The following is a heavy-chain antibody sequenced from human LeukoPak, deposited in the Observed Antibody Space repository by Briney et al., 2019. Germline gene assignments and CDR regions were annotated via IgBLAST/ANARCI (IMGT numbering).Heavy chain of an antibody. Sequence: PGGSLRLSCAASGFTFGNYGMTWVRQAPGKGLEWVSYISSTSSIKYYADSVKGRFTVSRDNAKNSLYLQMSSLRAEDTAVYYCATSFGVVNPFDYWGQGTLVTVSS. CDR1: GFTFGNYG. CDR3: ATSFGVVNPFDY. J-gene: IGHJ4*02. V-gene: IGHV3-48*01. CDR2: ISSTSSIK. D-gene: IGHD3-3*01.